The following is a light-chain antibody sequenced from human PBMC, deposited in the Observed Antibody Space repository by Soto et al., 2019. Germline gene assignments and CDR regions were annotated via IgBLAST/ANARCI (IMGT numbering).Light chain of an antibody. Sequence: QSVLTQPPSASGTPGQRVTISCSGGISNIGSNPVYWHQHLPGTAPKLLVYRNNQRPSGVPDRFSDSKSGTSAFLAISGLRSEDEADYYCSSFTSTSSLYVSGTGTKVTVL. V-gene: IGLV1-47*01. CDR2: RNN. J-gene: IGLJ1*01. CDR3: SSFTSTSSLYV. CDR1: ISNIGSNP.